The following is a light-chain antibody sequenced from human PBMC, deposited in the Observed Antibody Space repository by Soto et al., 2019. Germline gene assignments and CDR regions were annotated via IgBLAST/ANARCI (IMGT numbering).Light chain of an antibody. CDR2: RTS. CDR1: QSISSN. V-gene: IGKV3-15*01. J-gene: IGKJ4*01. Sequence: IVMTQSPATLSESPGDRATLSCRASQSISSNLAWYQQKPGQAPRLLMFRTSSRATGFPARFSGSGSGTEFNLTIRSLQSEDFGVYYFQQYNTVTRATFGGGSKVDNK. CDR3: QQYNTVTRAT.